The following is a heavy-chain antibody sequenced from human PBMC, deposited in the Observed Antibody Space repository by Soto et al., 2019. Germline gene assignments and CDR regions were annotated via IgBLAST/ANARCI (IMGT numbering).Heavy chain of an antibody. J-gene: IGHJ4*02. CDR2: IKEDASEE. D-gene: IGHD2-2*01. V-gene: IGHV3-7*01. CDR3: ATAISSPFSNFDS. CDR1: GFTFNTYW. Sequence: EVQLVQSGGDLVQPGGSLRPSCVASGFTFNTYWMTWVRQAPGMGLEGVAGIKEDASEEAYVDSVKGRFTISRDNAKNSLYLQLNSLRAEDTAVYYCATAISSPFSNFDSWGQGSLVTVSS.